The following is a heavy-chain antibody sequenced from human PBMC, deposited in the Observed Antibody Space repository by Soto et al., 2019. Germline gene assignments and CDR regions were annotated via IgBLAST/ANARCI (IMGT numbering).Heavy chain of an antibody. D-gene: IGHD3-3*01. CDR2: IYWAGYK. CDR3: AHRKYDFWSGHSEAFDF. V-gene: IGHV2-5*02. Sequence: QITLKESGPTLVKPTQTLTLTCTFSGFSLSTSGVGVGWIRQPPGKALEWLALIYWAGYKRYSPSLKSRLSITRATSKNQVVLTMTNMDPVDTATYYCAHRKYDFWSGHSEAFDFWGQGTMVTVSS. J-gene: IGHJ3*01. CDR1: GFSLSTSGVG.